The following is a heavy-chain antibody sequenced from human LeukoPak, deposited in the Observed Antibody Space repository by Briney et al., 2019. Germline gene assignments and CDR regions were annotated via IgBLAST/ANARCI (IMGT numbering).Heavy chain of an antibody. CDR1: GDSISTTIYF. CDR2: VYYSGNT. D-gene: IGHD4-23*01. V-gene: IGHV4-39*07. Sequence: PSETLSLTCIVSGDSISTTIYFWGWIRQPPGKGLEWIGSVYYSGNTYYNPSLKSRITISVDTSKNQFSLSLSSVTAADTAVYYCARVARYGGYTQYFQPWGQGTLVTVSS. CDR3: ARVARYGGYTQYFQP. J-gene: IGHJ1*01.